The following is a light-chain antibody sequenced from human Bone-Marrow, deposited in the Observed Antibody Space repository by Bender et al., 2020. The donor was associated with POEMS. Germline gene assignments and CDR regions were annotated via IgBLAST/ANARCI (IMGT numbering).Light chain of an antibody. J-gene: IGLJ2*01. V-gene: IGLV2-14*03. CDR2: GVV. CDR3: CSYTVSTSRL. Sequence: QSALTQPASVSGSPGQSITISCTGSKNDIGPYNYVSWYQHLLGKPPKLLIYGVVNRPSGVSSRFSGSKSGNTASLTISDLQPDDEADYYCCSYTVSTSRLFGGGTKLTV. CDR1: KNDIGPYNY.